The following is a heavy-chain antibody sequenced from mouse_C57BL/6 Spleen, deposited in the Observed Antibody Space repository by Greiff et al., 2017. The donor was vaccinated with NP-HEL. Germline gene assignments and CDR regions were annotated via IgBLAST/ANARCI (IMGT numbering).Heavy chain of an antibody. CDR2: INPNYGTT. CDR3: ARGGLRRYYAMDY. D-gene: IGHD2-4*01. J-gene: IGHJ4*01. CDR1: GYSFTDYN. V-gene: IGHV1-39*01. Sequence: VHVKQSGPELVKPGASVKISCKASGYSFTDYNMNWVKQSNGKSLEWIGVINPNYGTTSYNQKFKGKATLTVDQSSSTAYMQLNSLTSEDSAVYYCARGGLRRYYAMDYWGQGTSVTVSS.